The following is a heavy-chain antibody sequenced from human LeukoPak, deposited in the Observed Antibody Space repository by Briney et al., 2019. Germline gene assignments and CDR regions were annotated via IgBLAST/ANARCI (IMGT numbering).Heavy chain of an antibody. CDR1: GYTFTSYY. Sequence: AASVKVSCKASGYTFTSYYMHWVRQAPGQGLEWMGIINPSGGSTSYAQKFQGRVTMARDTSTSTVYMELSSLRSEDTAVYYCARGKQNPHEYYDTLTGYDYFDYLGQGTLVTVSS. D-gene: IGHD3-9*01. CDR3: ARGKQNPHEYYDTLTGYDYFDY. CDR2: INPSGGST. J-gene: IGHJ4*02. V-gene: IGHV1-46*01.